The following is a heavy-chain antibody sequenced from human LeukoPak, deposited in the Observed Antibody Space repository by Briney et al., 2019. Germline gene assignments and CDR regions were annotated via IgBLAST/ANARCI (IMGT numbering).Heavy chain of an antibody. D-gene: IGHD5-18*01. J-gene: IGHJ5*02. CDR2: ISSSGSTI. V-gene: IGHV3-48*03. CDR1: GFTFSSYE. CDR3: TIHMCDGYEGSSDTTMTRSP. Sequence: GGSLRLSCAASGFTFSSYEMNWVRQAPGKGLEWVSYISSSGSTIYYADSVKGRFTISRDNAKNSLYLQMNSLRAEDTAVYYCTIHMCDGYEGSSDTTMTRSPWGQGTLVTVSS.